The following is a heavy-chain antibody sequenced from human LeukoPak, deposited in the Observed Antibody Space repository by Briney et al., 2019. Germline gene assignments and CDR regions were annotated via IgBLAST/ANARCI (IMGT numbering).Heavy chain of an antibody. CDR3: ATGSWQYQLLSGGLYFDY. Sequence: GASVKVSCKVSGYTLTELSMHWVRQAPGKGLEWMGGFDPEDGETIYAQKFQGRVTMTEDTSTDTAYMELSSLRSEDTAVYYCATGSWQYQLLSGGLYFDYWGQGTLVTVSS. CDR2: FDPEDGET. CDR1: GYTLTELS. V-gene: IGHV1-24*01. J-gene: IGHJ4*02. D-gene: IGHD2-2*01.